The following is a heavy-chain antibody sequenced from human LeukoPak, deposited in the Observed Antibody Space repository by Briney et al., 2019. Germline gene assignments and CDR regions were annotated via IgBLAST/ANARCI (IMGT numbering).Heavy chain of an antibody. CDR1: GYSFTRFY. D-gene: IGHD3-3*01. Sequence: AAVKVSCKASGYSFTRFYIHWVRQAPGQGLEWMGWINPNSGGTKYAQKFQGRVTMTRDTSISTAYMELSRLKSDDTAVYFCARRVGVIGATWPFDYWGQGTLVTVSS. V-gene: IGHV1-2*02. CDR3: ARRVGVIGATWPFDY. J-gene: IGHJ4*02. CDR2: INPNSGGT.